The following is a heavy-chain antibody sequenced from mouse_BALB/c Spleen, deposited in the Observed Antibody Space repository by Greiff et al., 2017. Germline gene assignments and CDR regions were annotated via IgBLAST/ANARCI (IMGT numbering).Heavy chain of an antibody. CDR1: GFTFSSFG. CDR2: ISSGSSTI. Sequence: EVKLVESGGGLVQPGGSRKLSCAASGFTFSSFGMHWVRQAPEKGLEWVAYISSGSSTIYYADTVKGRFTISRDNPKNTLFLQMTSLRSEDTAMYYCARIYYGNYAWFAYWGQGTLVTVSA. V-gene: IGHV5-17*02. J-gene: IGHJ3*01. D-gene: IGHD2-1*01. CDR3: ARIYYGNYAWFAY.